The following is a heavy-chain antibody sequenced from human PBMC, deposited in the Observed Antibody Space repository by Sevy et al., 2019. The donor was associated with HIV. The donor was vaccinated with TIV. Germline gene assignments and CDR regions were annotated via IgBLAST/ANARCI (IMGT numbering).Heavy chain of an antibody. D-gene: IGHD6-6*01. J-gene: IGHJ4*02. CDR2: ISSSGHTI. CDR1: GFTFSDYY. CDR3: ATEVDYSSSALDY. V-gene: IGHV3-11*01. Sequence: GGSLRLSCAASGFTFSDYYMSWIRQAPGKGLELVSYISSSGHTIYYADSVKGRFTISRDDAKNSVFLQMNRLRADDTAVYYCATEVDYSSSALDYSGQRTLVTVSS.